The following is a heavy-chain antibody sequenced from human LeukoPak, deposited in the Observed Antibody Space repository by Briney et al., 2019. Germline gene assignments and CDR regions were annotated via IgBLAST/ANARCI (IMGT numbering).Heavy chain of an antibody. V-gene: IGHV4-59*01. CDR1: GRSMSSIY. J-gene: IGHJ4*02. CDR2: IYYSGST. Sequence: PSETLSLTCTVSGRSMSSIYWSWIRQPPGKGLEWIGYIYYSGSTNYNPSLKSRVTISVDTSKNQFSLKLSSVTAADTAVYYCARSWDTAMVRDWGQGTLVTVSS. CDR3: ARSWDTAMVRD. D-gene: IGHD5-18*01.